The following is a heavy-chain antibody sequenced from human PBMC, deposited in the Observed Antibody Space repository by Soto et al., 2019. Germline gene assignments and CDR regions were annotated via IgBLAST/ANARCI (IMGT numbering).Heavy chain of an antibody. CDR2: INPILSMS. CDR3: ASSYGSGYRAFDY. V-gene: IGHV1-69*02. J-gene: IGHJ4*02. CDR1: GDTFTFYS. Sequence: QVQLVQSGAEVKKPGSSVRVSCKASGDTFTFYSINWVRQAPGLGLEWMGRINPILSMSNYAQRFQGRVTMTADKSTSTADMELSSLRSEDTAMYYCASSYGSGYRAFDYWGQVALVTVSS. D-gene: IGHD3-10*01.